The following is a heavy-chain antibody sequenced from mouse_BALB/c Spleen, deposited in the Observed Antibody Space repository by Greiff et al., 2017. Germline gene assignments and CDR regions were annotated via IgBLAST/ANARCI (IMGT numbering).Heavy chain of an antibody. J-gene: IGHJ3*01. D-gene: IGHD2-4*01. Sequence: QVTLKVCGPGILQPSQTLSLTCSFSGFSLSTSGMGVSWIRQPSGKGLEWLAHIYWDDDKRYNPSLKSRLTTSKDTSRNQVFLKITSVDTADTATYYCARRVITTGAFAYWGQGTLVTVSA. CDR1: GFSLSTSGMG. V-gene: IGHV8-12*01. CDR2: IYWDDDK. CDR3: ARRVITTGAFAY.